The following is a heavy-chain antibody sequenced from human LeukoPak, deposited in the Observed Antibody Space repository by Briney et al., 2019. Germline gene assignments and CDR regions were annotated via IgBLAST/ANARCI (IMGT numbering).Heavy chain of an antibody. V-gene: IGHV1-8*01. Sequence: GASVKVSCKASGYTFTSYDINWVRQATGQGLEWMGWMNPNSGNTGYAQKFQGRVTMTRNTSISTAYMELSSLRSEDTAVYYCARDSRQWLVRRWSDPWGQGTLVTVSS. J-gene: IGHJ5*02. CDR1: GYTFTSYD. CDR2: MNPNSGNT. CDR3: ARDSRQWLVRRWSDP. D-gene: IGHD6-19*01.